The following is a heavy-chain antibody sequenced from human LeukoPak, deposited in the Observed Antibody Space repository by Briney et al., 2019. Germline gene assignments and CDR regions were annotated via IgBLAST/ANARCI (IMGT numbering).Heavy chain of an antibody. CDR2: FNPNSGGT. CDR3: ARGDWLFHY. V-gene: IGHV1-2*06. J-gene: IGHJ4*02. Sequence: ASVKVSCKASGYTFTDYYMHWVRQAPGQGLEWMGRFNPNSGGTNYAQKFQSRVTMTRDTSISTAYMELSRLRSNDTAVYYCARGDWLFHYWGQGTLVTVSS. CDR1: GYTFTDYY. D-gene: IGHD3/OR15-3a*01.